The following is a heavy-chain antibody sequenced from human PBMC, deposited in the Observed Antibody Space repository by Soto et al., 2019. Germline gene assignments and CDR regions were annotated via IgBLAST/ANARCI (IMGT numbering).Heavy chain of an antibody. V-gene: IGHV1-18*01. J-gene: IGHJ6*02. D-gene: IGHD2-15*01. Sequence: QVQLVQSGAEVKKPGASVKVSCKASGYTFTSYGISWVRQAPGQGLEWMGWISAYNGNTNYAQKLQGRVTITTDTSTSTAYMELRSLRSDDTAVYYCARTIVVVVAALHYGMDVWGQGTTVTVSS. CDR2: ISAYNGNT. CDR1: GYTFTSYG. CDR3: ARTIVVVVAALHYGMDV.